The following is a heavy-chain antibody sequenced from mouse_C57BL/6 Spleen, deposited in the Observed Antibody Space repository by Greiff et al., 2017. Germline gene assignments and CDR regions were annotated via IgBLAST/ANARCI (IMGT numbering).Heavy chain of an antibody. V-gene: IGHV5-16*01. D-gene: IGHD1-1*01. CDR3: ARDLRYYFDY. CDR1: GFTFSDYY. J-gene: IGHJ2*01. CDR2: INYDGSST. Sequence: EVKLVESEGGLVQPGSSMKLSCTASGFTFSDYYMAWVRQVPEKGLEWVANINYDGSSTYYLDSLKSRFIISRDNAKNILYLQMSSLKSEDTATYYCARDLRYYFDYWGQGTTLTVSS.